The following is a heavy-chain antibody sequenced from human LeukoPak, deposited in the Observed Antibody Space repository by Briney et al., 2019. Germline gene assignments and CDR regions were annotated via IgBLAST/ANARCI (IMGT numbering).Heavy chain of an antibody. Sequence: ASVKVSCKASGYTFTSYDINWVRQATGQGLEWMGWMNPNSGNTGYAQKFQGRVTMTRNTSISTAYMELSSLRSEDTAVYYCARAPPPITMVRGVVYWFDPWGQGTLVTVSS. CDR2: MNPNSGNT. CDR1: GYTFTSYD. J-gene: IGHJ5*02. V-gene: IGHV1-8*01. D-gene: IGHD3-10*01. CDR3: ARAPPPITMVRGVVYWFDP.